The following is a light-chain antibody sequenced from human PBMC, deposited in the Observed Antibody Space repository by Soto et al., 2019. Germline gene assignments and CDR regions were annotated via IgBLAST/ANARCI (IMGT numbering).Light chain of an antibody. CDR1: QSVSTY. V-gene: IGKV3-11*01. J-gene: IGKJ5*01. Sequence: EIVLTQSPATLSLSPGERATLSCRASQSVSTYLAWYQHKPGQAPRLLIYDVSNRATGIPARFSGSVSETEFTLTISSLEPQDFAVYXGQQRYNWPPITFRQGTRLEIK. CDR3: QQRYNWPPIT. CDR2: DVS.